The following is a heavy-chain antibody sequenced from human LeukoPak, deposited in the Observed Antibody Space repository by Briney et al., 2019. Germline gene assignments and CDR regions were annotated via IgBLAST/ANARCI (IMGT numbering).Heavy chain of an antibody. CDR1: GYTFTGYY. CDR2: INPNSGGT. J-gene: IGHJ5*02. Sequence: GASVKVSCKASGYTFTGYYMHWVRQAPGQGLEWMGWINPNSGGTNYAQKFQGRVTMTRDTSISTAYMELSRLRSDDTAVYYCARESSTKGENWFDPWGQGTLVTVSS. CDR3: ARESSTKGENWFDP. V-gene: IGHV1-2*02. D-gene: IGHD2-2*01.